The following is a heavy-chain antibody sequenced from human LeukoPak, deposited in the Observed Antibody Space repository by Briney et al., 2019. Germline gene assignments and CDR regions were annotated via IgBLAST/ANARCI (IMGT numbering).Heavy chain of an antibody. V-gene: IGHV4-34*01. D-gene: IGHD3-16*01. CDR3: ARESYGYYYYYGMDV. CDR2: INHSGST. J-gene: IGHJ6*02. Sequence: PSETLSLTCAVYGESFSGYYWSWIRQPPGKGLEWIGEINHSGSTNYNPSLKSRVTISVDTSKNQFSLKLSSVTAADTAVYYCARESYGYYYYYGMDVWGQGTTVTVSS. CDR1: GESFSGYY.